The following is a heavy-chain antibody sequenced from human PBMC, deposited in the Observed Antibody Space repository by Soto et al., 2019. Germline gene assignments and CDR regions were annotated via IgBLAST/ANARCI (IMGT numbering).Heavy chain of an antibody. J-gene: IGHJ6*02. CDR2: ISSSSSYI. CDR1: GFTFSSYS. Sequence: EVQLVESGGGLVKPGGSLRLSCAASGFTFSSYSMNWVRQAPGKGLEWVSSISSSSSYIYYADSVKGRFTISRDNAENSLYLQMNSLRAEDTAVYYCARYYDFWSGYYPDYYYYGMDVWGQGTTVTVSS. CDR3: ARYYDFWSGYYPDYYYYGMDV. D-gene: IGHD3-3*01. V-gene: IGHV3-21*01.